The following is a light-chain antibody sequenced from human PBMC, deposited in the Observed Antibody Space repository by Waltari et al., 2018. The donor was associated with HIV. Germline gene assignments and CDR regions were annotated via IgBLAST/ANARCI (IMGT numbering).Light chain of an antibody. V-gene: IGKV3-20*01. CDR2: GAS. CDR3: QQYDTPPFT. CDR1: QSVNNRY. Sequence: EIVLTQSPGTLSLSTGERDTLSCRASQSVNNRYIAWYQQKPGQTPRLLMYGASSRATGIPDRFSGSGSGTDFTLTISRLEPEDFAVYYCQQYDTPPFTFGPGTKVDIK. J-gene: IGKJ3*01.